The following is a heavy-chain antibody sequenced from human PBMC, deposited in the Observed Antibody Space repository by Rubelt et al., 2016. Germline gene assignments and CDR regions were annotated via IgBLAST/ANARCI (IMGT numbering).Heavy chain of an antibody. CDR3: ASRGIAARVFGY. V-gene: IGHV1-18*01. CDR2: ISAYNGNT. Sequence: QVQLVQSGAEVKKPGASVKVSCKASGYTFTSYGISWVRQAPGQGLEWMGWISAYNGNTNYAQKCQGRVAMTTDTSRSKADMERRSLRCDDAAVYYCASRGIAARVFGYWGQGTLVTVTS. CDR1: GYTFTSYG. D-gene: IGHD6-6*01. J-gene: IGHJ4*02.